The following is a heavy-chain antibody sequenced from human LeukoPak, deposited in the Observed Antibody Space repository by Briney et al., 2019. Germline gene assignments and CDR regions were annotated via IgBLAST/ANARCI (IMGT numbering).Heavy chain of an antibody. CDR3: ARGPLIEAAGTW. CDR2: INPSGGST. CDR1: GYTCTSYY. J-gene: IGHJ4*02. D-gene: IGHD6-13*01. V-gene: IGHV1-46*01. Sequence: GASEKVSCKASGYTCTSYYMYWVRQAPGQWLEWMGIINPSGGSTGYAQKFQGRVTMTRDTSTSTVYMELSSLRSEDTAVYYCARGPLIEAAGTWWGQGTLVTVSS.